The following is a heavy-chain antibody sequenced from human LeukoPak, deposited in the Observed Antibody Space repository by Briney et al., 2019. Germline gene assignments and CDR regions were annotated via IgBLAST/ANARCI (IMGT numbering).Heavy chain of an antibody. V-gene: IGHV3-48*03. J-gene: IGHJ4*02. CDR3: AKGSHSSGYYFDY. Sequence: GGSLRLSCAASGFTFDDYEMNWVRQAPGKGLEWVSYISSSGSTIYYADSVKGRFTISRENAKNSLYLQMNSLRAEDTAVYYCAKGSHSSGYYFDYWGQGTLVTVSS. D-gene: IGHD3-22*01. CDR1: GFTFDDYE. CDR2: ISSSGSTI.